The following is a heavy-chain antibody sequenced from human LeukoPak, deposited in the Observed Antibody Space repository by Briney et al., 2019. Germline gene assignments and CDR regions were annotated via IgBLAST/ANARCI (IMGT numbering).Heavy chain of an antibody. CDR3: ARGDVSIAAPLGY. Sequence: SETLSLTCTVSGDSISTYYWAWIRQPPGKGLEWIGYIYYSGSTNYNPSLKSRVTISVDTSKNQFSLKLSSVTAADTAVYYCARGDVSIAAPLGYWGQGTLVTVSS. V-gene: IGHV4-59*08. CDR1: GDSISTYY. CDR2: IYYSGST. J-gene: IGHJ4*02. D-gene: IGHD6-6*01.